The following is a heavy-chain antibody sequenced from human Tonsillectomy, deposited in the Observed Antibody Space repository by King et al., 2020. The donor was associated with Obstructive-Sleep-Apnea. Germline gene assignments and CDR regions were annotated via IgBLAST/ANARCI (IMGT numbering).Heavy chain of an antibody. V-gene: IGHV4-31*03. CDR1: GGSINSGNYY. CDR3: ARNPYSYGYVSWFDP. Sequence: VQLQESGPGLVKPSQTLSLTCTVSGGSINSGNYYWSWIRQHPGKGLEWIGYIYYSGSTHYNPSLKSRVTISVDTSKNQFSLRLTSVTAADTAVYHCARNPYSYGYVSWFDPWGQGTLVTVSS. D-gene: IGHD5-18*01. CDR2: IYYSGST. J-gene: IGHJ5*02.